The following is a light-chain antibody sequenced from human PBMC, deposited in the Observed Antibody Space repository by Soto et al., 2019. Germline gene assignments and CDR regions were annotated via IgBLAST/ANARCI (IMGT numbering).Light chain of an antibody. CDR3: QQAMSSPST. CDR1: QGISSW. CDR2: GAF. J-gene: IGKJ2*01. Sequence: DIQMTQSPSSVSAYAGDRVTITCRASQGISSWLAWYQQNPERPPKLLIYGAFTLQSGDPARFSGSGSGTDFTLTISSPQPDDFATYSCQQAMSSPSTFGQGTKLVIK. V-gene: IGKV1-12*02.